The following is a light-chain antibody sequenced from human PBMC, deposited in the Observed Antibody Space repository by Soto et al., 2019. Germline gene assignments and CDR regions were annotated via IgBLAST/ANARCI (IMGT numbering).Light chain of an antibody. CDR1: QSLVHSGGNTY. CDR2: EVS. V-gene: IGKV2-30*02. CDR3: MQGTHWPYT. J-gene: IGKJ2*01. Sequence: VVMTQSPLSLPVTLGQPASISCRSSQSLVHSGGNTYLNWFQQRPGQSPRRLIYEVSNRDSGVXDXXSGSGSGSDFTLKISRVEAEDVGIFVCMQGTHWPYTFGQGTKLEIK.